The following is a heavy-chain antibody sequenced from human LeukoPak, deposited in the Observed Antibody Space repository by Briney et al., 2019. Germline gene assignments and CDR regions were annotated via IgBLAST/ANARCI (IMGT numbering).Heavy chain of an antibody. J-gene: IGHJ5*02. D-gene: IGHD3-22*01. CDR1: GYTFTSYG. Sequence: ASVKVSCKASGYTFTSYGISWVRQAPGQGLEWMGWISAYNGNTNYAQKLQGRVTMTTDTSTSTVYMKLRSLRSDDTAVYYCAREYYYDSSEGWFDRWGQGTLVTVSS. CDR2: ISAYNGNT. V-gene: IGHV1-18*01. CDR3: AREYYYDSSEGWFDR.